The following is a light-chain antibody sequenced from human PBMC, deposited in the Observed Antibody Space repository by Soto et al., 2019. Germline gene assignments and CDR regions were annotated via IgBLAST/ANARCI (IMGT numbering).Light chain of an antibody. J-gene: IGKJ2*01. V-gene: IGKV3-20*01. CDR1: QSISSTY. Sequence: EIVLTQSPGTLSLSPGERATLSCRASQSISSTYLAWYQQKPGQAPRLLIYGASSMATGIPDRFSGRGSGTDFTLTISRLEPEDFAVYYCQQYGTSTYTFGQGTNLEMK. CDR2: GAS. CDR3: QQYGTSTYT.